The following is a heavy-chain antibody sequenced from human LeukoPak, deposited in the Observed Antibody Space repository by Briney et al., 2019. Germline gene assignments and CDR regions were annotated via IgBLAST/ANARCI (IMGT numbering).Heavy chain of an antibody. Sequence: SVKVPCKASGGTFSSYAISWVRQAPGQGLEWMGGIIPIFGTANYAQKFQGRVTITTDESTSTAYMELSSLRSEDTAVYYCARAPIWGDSSKDYYYMDVWGKGTTVTVSS. CDR2: IIPIFGTA. J-gene: IGHJ6*03. CDR3: ARAPIWGDSSKDYYYMDV. CDR1: GGTFSSYA. V-gene: IGHV1-69*05. D-gene: IGHD2-21*02.